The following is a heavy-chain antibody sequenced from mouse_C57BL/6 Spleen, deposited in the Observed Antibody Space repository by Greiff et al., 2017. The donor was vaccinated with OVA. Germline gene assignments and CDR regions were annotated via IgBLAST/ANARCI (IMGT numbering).Heavy chain of an antibody. J-gene: IGHJ2*01. CDR1: GYAFSSSW. V-gene: IGHV1-82*01. CDR3: ARSGDYEVYLDY. CDR2: IYPGDGDT. D-gene: IGHD2-4*01. Sequence: VQVVESGPELVKPGASVKISCKASGYAFSSSWMNWVKQRPGKGLEWIGRIYPGDGDTNYNGKFKGKATLTADKSSSTAYMQLSSLTSEDSAVYFCARSGDYEVYLDYWGQGTTLTVSS.